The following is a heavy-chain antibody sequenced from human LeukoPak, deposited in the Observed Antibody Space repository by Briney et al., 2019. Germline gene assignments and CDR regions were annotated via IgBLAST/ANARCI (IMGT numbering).Heavy chain of an antibody. CDR3: ARVNSVVRGVIRYYYYGMDV. V-gene: IGHV4-4*02. Sequence: PSGTLSLTCAVSGGSLSSSNWWSWVRPPPGKGLEWIGGIYHSGSTNYNPSLKSRVTISVDKSKNQFSLKLSSVTAADTAVYYCARVNSVVRGVIRYYYYGMDVWGKGTTVTVSS. CDR2: IYHSGST. J-gene: IGHJ6*04. CDR1: GGSLSSSNW. D-gene: IGHD3-10*01.